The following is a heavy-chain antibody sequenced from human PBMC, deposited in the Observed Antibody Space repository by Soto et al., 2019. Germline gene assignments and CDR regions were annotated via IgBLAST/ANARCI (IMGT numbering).Heavy chain of an antibody. CDR2: IDPSDSDT. J-gene: IGHJ6*02. D-gene: IGHD2-15*01. CDR1: GYSFTSYW. Sequence: GESLKISCKGSGYSFTSYWISWGRQMPGKGLEWMGRIDPSDSDTNYSPSFQGHVTISADKSISTAYLQWSSLKASDTAMYYCAGSESYCSGGSCYSVRGFNYYYYGMDVWGQGTTVTVSS. CDR3: AGSESYCSGGSCYSVRGFNYYYYGMDV. V-gene: IGHV5-10-1*01.